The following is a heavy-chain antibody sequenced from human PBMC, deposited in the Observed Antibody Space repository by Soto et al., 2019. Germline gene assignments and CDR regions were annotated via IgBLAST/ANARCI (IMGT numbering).Heavy chain of an antibody. J-gene: IGHJ4*02. CDR1: GGTFSSYA. V-gene: IGHV1-69*13. Sequence: SVKVSCKASGGTFSSYAISWVRQAPGQGLEWMGGIIPIFGTANYAQKFQGRVTITADESTSTAYMELSSLRSEDTAVYYCARVLVGNYYESSRTRYYFDYWGQGTLVTVSS. CDR3: ARVLVGNYYESSRTRYYFDY. D-gene: IGHD3-22*01. CDR2: IIPIFGTA.